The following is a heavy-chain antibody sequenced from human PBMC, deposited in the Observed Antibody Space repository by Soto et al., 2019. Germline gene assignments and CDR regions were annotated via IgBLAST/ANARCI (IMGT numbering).Heavy chain of an antibody. CDR1: GFTFSSFG. D-gene: IGHD3-3*01. CDR2: IWYDGSKK. J-gene: IGHJ6*02. V-gene: IGHV3-33*01. Sequence: QVQAVESGGGVVQPGRSLRLSCAASGFTFSSFGMHWVRQAPGKGLEWVSLIWYDGSKKSYGDSVKGRFTISRDNSRNTVYLQMNSLRADDTAVYYCARDASYYSLWSGYYPSRNGMDVWGQGTTVTVSS. CDR3: ARDASYYSLWSGYYPSRNGMDV.